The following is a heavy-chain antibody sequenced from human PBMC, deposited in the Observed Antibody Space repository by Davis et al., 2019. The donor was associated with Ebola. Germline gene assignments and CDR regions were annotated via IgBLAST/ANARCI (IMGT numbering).Heavy chain of an antibody. J-gene: IGHJ4*02. CDR3: TVGATRWYFDY. CDR1: GFTFSSYA. CDR2: ISGSGGST. Sequence: GGSLRLSCAASGFTFSSYAMSWVRQAPGKGLEWVSGISGSGGSTYYADYAKGRFTISRDNSKNTLYLQMNSLRAEDTAVYYCTVGATRWYFDYWGQGTLVTVSS. V-gene: IGHV3-23*01. D-gene: IGHD1-26*01.